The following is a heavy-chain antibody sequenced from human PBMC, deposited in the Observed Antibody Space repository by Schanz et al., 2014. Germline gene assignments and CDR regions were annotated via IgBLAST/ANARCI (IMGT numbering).Heavy chain of an antibody. CDR3: ARGGPAYYFDD. CDR2: INSVGSNT. CDR1: GFTFSSHW. J-gene: IGHJ4*02. V-gene: IGHV3-74*02. Sequence: EVQLLESGGGLVQPGGSLRLSCAASGFTFSSHWMHWVRQDPGKGLVWVARINSVGSNTDYADSVTGRFTISRDNAKNTLYLQMNTLRAEDTAVYYCARGGPAYYFDDWGQGTLXTVSS.